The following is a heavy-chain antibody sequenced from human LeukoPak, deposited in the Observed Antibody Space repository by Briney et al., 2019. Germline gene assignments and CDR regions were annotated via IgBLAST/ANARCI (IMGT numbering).Heavy chain of an antibody. CDR2: IRYDGSNK. Sequence: GGSLRLSCAASGFTFSTSVMHWVRQAPGKGLEWVAFIRYDGSNKYYADSVKGRFTISRDNSKNTLYLQMNSLRAEDTAVYYCAKDNGWFGEFLVDRGQGTLVTVSS. J-gene: IGHJ4*02. D-gene: IGHD3-10*01. V-gene: IGHV3-30*02. CDR1: GFTFSTSV. CDR3: AKDNGWFGEFLVD.